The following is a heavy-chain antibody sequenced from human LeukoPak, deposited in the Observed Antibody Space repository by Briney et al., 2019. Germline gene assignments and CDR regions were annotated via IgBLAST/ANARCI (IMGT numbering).Heavy chain of an antibody. CDR3: AKDEVAGIAVAGSGPGY. CDR2: LSGSGGRT. J-gene: IGHJ4*02. D-gene: IGHD6-19*01. CDR1: GFTFSSYA. V-gene: IGHV3-23*01. Sequence: GGSLRRSCADSGFTFSSYAMSRVRQAPGQTLDLASALSGSGGRTYYADCVKGRFTISRDNSKNTLYLQMNSLRAEDPAVYYFAKDEVAGIAVAGSGPGYWGQGTLGTVSS.